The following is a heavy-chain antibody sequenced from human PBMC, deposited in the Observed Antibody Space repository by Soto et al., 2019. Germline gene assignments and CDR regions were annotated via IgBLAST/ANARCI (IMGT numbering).Heavy chain of an antibody. Sequence: VKPPKTLTLTCTVSWFSLSNARMGVNWIRQPPGKALEWLAHIFSNDEKSYSTSLKSRLTISKDTSKSQVVLTMTNMDPVDTATYYCAWVPHYDILTGYYNPWGQGTLVTVSS. CDR1: WFSLSNARMG. CDR3: AWVPHYDILTGYYNP. D-gene: IGHD3-9*01. V-gene: IGHV2-26*01. J-gene: IGHJ5*02. CDR2: IFSNDEK.